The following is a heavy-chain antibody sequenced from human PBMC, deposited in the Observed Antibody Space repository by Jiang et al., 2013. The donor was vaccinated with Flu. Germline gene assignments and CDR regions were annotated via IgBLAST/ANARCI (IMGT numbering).Heavy chain of an antibody. V-gene: IGHV3-33*01. CDR2: IWYDGSGK. CDR1: GFRFSDFA. Sequence: GVVQPGGSLRLACAASGFRFSDFAIHWVRQAPGKGLEWVAFIWYDGSGKFYSGSVKGRFTISRDNSKNMVYLQMSSLRAEDTAVYYCARDKGTGWSHDYWGQGDLVTVSS. J-gene: IGHJ4*02. CDR3: ARDKGTGWSHDY. D-gene: IGHD6-19*01.